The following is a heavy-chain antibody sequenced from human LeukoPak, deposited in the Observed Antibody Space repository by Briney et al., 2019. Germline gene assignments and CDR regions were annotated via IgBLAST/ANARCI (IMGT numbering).Heavy chain of an antibody. CDR1: GFTFSSYA. J-gene: IGHJ4*02. V-gene: IGHV3-23*01. CDR3: AKNKDSSGYYDAIDY. CDR2: ISGSGGST. D-gene: IGHD3-22*01. Sequence: GGSLRLSCAAPGFTFSSYAMSWVRQAPGKGLEWVSAISGSGGSTYYADSVKGRFTISRDNSKNTLYLQMNSLRAEDTAVYYCAKNKDSSGYYDAIDYWGQGTLVTVSS.